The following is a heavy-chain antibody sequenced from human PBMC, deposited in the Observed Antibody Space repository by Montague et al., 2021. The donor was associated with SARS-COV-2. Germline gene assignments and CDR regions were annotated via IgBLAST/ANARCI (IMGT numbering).Heavy chain of an antibody. D-gene: IGHD1-26*01. CDR2: IYHTGST. CDR1: RGSFRITSYH. Sequence: SETLSLTCTVSRGSFRITSYHWGWIRQPPGKGLEWIGSIYHTGSTYYDPSLESRVTMSVDNSKNQFSLMLTSVTAADTAVYYCANFYRGSYNYWGHGSLVTVSS. CDR3: ANFYRGSYNY. J-gene: IGHJ4*01. V-gene: IGHV4-39*01.